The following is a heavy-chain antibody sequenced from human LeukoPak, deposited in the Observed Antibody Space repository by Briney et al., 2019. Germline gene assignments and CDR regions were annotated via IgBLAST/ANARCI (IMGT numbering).Heavy chain of an antibody. Sequence: GGSLRLSCAASGFTFSSYWMGWVRQAPGKGLEWVANIKQDGSDKDYADSVKGRFSISRDNAKRSLYLQMNSLRAEDTAVYYCARVAVMPHFEYWGQGTLVTASS. V-gene: IGHV3-7*03. CDR1: GFTFSSYW. CDR3: ARVAVMPHFEY. CDR2: IKQDGSDK. J-gene: IGHJ4*02. D-gene: IGHD2/OR15-2a*01.